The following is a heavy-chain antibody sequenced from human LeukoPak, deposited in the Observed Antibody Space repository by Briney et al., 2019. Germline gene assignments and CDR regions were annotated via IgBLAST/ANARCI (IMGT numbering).Heavy chain of an antibody. CDR2: ISAYNGNT. Sequence: GASVRVSCKASGYTFTSYGISWVRQAPGQGLEWMGWISAYNGNTNYAQKLQGRVTMTTDTSTSTAYMELRSLRSDDTAVYYCARSSDIVVVVAATDNWFDPWGQGTLVTVSS. CDR1: GYTFTSYG. J-gene: IGHJ5*02. CDR3: ARSSDIVVVVAATDNWFDP. D-gene: IGHD2-15*01. V-gene: IGHV1-18*01.